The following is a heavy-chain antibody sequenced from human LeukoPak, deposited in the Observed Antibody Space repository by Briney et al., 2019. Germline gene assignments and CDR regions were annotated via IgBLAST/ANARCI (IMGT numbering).Heavy chain of an antibody. CDR2: IRTSSGGI. D-gene: IGHD2-21*02. J-gene: IGHJ4*02. Sequence: GGSLRLSCAASGFTFSTYYMNWVRQAPGRGLEWVAYIRTSSGGIYYADSVKGRFTISTDTAKNSLYLEMNNLRDGDTAVYFCARDDSWAFDYWGQGTLVTVSS. CDR3: ARDDSWAFDY. V-gene: IGHV3-48*02. CDR1: GFTFSTYY.